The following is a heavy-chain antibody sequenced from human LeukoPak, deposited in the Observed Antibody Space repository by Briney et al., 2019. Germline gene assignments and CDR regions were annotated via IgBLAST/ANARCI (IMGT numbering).Heavy chain of an antibody. CDR2: IWFDGKNE. V-gene: IGHV3-33*01. D-gene: IGHD2-2*01. Sequence: PGRSLRLSCAASGFILNSYGMHWVRQAPGKGLEWVADIWFDGKNEHFADSVKGRFAISRDNSKNTVYLQINSLRAEDTAVYYCARSCSSTSCYEHENNWFDPWGQGTLVTVSS. J-gene: IGHJ5*02. CDR1: GFILNSYG. CDR3: ARSCSSTSCYEHENNWFDP.